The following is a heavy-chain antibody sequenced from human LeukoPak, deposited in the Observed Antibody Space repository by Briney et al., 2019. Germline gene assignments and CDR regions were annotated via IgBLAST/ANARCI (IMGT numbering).Heavy chain of an antibody. CDR2: IYYSGST. D-gene: IGHD3-10*01. Sequence: NPSETLSLTCTVSGGSISSYYWSWIRQPPGKGLEWIGYIYYSGSTNYNPSLKSRVTISVDTSKNQFSLKLSSVTAADTAVYYCARAMVRGVPDYWGQGILVTVSS. V-gene: IGHV4-59*01. CDR3: ARAMVRGVPDY. J-gene: IGHJ4*02. CDR1: GGSISSYY.